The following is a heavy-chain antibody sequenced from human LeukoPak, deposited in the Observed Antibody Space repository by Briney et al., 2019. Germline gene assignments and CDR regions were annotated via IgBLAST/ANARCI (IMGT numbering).Heavy chain of an antibody. D-gene: IGHD5-18*01. Sequence: GGSLRLSCAASGFIIISYRMSWVRQAPGKGLEWVANIKQDGSEKYYVDSVKGRFTISRDNAKTSLYLQMNSLRAEDTAVYYCARDLSGVTGYTYGRGIDYWGQGTLVTVSS. CDR2: IKQDGSEK. CDR3: ARDLSGVTGYTYGRGIDY. J-gene: IGHJ4*02. CDR1: GFIIISYR. V-gene: IGHV3-7*01.